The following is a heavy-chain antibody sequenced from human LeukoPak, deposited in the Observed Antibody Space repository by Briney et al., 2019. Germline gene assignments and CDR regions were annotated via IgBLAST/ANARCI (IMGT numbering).Heavy chain of an antibody. D-gene: IGHD3-10*01. CDR3: ARVQGYYYGSGSPFDY. Sequence: GGSLRLSCAASGFTFSSYSMNWVRQAPGKGLEWVSSISSSSSYIYYADSVKGRFTISRDNAKNSLYLQMNSLRAEDTAVYYCARVQGYYYGSGSPFDYWGQGTLVTVSS. J-gene: IGHJ4*02. V-gene: IGHV3-21*01. CDR1: GFTFSSYS. CDR2: ISSSSSYI.